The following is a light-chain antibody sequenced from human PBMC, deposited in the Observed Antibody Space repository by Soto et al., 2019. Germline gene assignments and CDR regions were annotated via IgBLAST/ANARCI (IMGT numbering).Light chain of an antibody. CDR3: AAWDDNLNVVV. CDR2: ETY. J-gene: IGLJ3*02. Sequence: QSVVTQTPSASGTPGQRVTFSCSGGSSNIGGNYVSWFQQLPGMAPKLLIYETYKRPLGVPDRFSGSKSGTSASLAISGLQSEDEADYYCAAWDDNLNVVVFGGGTKLTVL. V-gene: IGLV1-44*01. CDR1: SSNIGGNY.